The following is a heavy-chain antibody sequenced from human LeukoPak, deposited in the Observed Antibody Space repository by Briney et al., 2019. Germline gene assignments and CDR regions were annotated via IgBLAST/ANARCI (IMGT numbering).Heavy chain of an antibody. Sequence: SESLSLTCTVAGGSISSNYWSWIRQPPGKGLERIGYIYYSGRTNYNPSLKSRVTISVDTSKNQFSLKLSSVTAADTAVYYCARRNIVVVPAAISYYMDVWGKGTTVTVSS. D-gene: IGHD2-2*01. V-gene: IGHV4-59*01. CDR3: ARRNIVVVPAAISYYMDV. J-gene: IGHJ6*03. CDR2: IYYSGRT. CDR1: GGSISSNY.